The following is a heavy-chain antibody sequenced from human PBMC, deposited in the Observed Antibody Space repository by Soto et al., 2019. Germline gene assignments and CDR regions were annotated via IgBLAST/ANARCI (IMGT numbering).Heavy chain of an antibody. CDR3: TRCWCWPGTTPPNFDY. D-gene: IGHD1-7*01. J-gene: IGHJ4*02. V-gene: IGHV3-49*03. Sequence: AGGSLRLSCTASGFTFGDYAMSWFRQAPGKGLEWVGFIRSKAYGGTTEYAASVKGRFTISRDDSKSIAYLQMNSLKTEDTAVYYCTRCWCWPGTTPPNFDYWGQGTLVTVSS. CDR2: IRSKAYGGTT. CDR1: GFTFGDYA.